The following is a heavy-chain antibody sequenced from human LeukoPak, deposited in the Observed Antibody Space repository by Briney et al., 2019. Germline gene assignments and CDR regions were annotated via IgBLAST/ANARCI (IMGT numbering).Heavy chain of an antibody. D-gene: IGHD6-13*01. CDR2: ISSSGSTI. CDR1: GFTFSSYE. J-gene: IGHJ4*02. V-gene: IGHV3-48*03. Sequence: PGGSLRLSCAASGFTFSSYEMDWVRQAPGKGLEWVSYISSSGSTIYYADSVKGRFTISRDNAKNSLYLQMNSLRAEDTAVYYCARNGEQLTPFDYWGQGTLVTVSS. CDR3: ARNGEQLTPFDY.